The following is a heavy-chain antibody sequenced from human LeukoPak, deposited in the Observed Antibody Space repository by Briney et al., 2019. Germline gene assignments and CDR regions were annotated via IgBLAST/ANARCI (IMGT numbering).Heavy chain of an antibody. CDR2: INPNSGGT. CDR1: GYTFTVYY. CDR3: ARVLRWVNYGMDV. Sequence: ASVKVSCKASGYTFTVYYMHWVRQAPGQGLEWMGWINPNSGGTNYAQKFQGRVTMTRDTSISTAYMELSRLRSDDTAVYYCARVLRWVNYGMDVWGQGTTVTVSS. D-gene: IGHD4-23*01. J-gene: IGHJ6*02. V-gene: IGHV1-2*02.